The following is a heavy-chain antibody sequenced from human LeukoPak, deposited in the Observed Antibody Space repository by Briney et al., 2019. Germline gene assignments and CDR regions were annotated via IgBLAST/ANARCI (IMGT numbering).Heavy chain of an antibody. CDR2: ITRDGSST. CDR3: ARDPGYESWSPFWGGMDV. V-gene: IGHV3-74*01. CDR1: GFTFSSSW. D-gene: IGHD3-16*01. J-gene: IGHJ6*04. Sequence: GGSLRLSCAASGFTFSSSWMHWVRQAPGKGLVWVSRITRDGSSTTYADSVKGRFTTSRDNAENTLYLQMDSLRDDDTAVYYCARDPGYESWSPFWGGMDVWGNGTTVIVSS.